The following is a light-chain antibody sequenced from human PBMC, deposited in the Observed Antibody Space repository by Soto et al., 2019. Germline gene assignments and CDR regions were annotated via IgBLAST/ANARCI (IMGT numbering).Light chain of an antibody. CDR2: DAS. CDR1: QSGSNY. V-gene: IGKV3-11*01. J-gene: IGKJ4*01. CDR3: QQRSNWPPALT. Sequence: EMGLTKSPATLYFSPGERATLSGRASQSGSNYLAWYQQKPCQAPWLLIYDASNMATGIPARLSGSVTGTDFHLTILSREPEDFAIYYCQQRSNWPPALTFSGGTQVECK.